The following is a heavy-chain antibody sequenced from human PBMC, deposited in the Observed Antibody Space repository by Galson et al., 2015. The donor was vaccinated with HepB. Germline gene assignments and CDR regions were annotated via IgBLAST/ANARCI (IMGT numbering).Heavy chain of an antibody. J-gene: IGHJ4*02. CDR3: AKRGETYRVFDY. D-gene: IGHD3-16*02. V-gene: IGHV3-23*01. CDR2: ISGSGATT. CDR1: GFIFSSDS. Sequence: SLRLSCAASGFIFSSDSMSWVRQAPGKGLEWVSIISGSGATTYYADSVKGRFTISRDSSKNTLYPQMNSLRAEDTAVYYCAKRGETYRVFDYWGQGTLVTVSS.